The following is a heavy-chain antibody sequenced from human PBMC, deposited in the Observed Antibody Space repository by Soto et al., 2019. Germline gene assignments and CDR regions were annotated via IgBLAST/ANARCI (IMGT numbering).Heavy chain of an antibody. V-gene: IGHV3-66*01. CDR1: GFTVSSNY. CDR2: IYSAGNT. CDR3: ARDFVVGGPTINYYYGMDV. Sequence: GGSLRLSCVTSGFTVSSNYMSWVRQAPGKGLEWISIIYSAGNTYYADSVKGRFTTSRDNSKNTLYLQMNSLGAEDTAVYYCARDFVVGGPTINYYYGMDVWGQGITVTVSS. J-gene: IGHJ6*02. D-gene: IGHD1-26*01.